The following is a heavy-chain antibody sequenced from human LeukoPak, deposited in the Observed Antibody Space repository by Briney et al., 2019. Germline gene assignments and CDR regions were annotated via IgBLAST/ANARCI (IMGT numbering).Heavy chain of an antibody. CDR2: VSPKTGRT. V-gene: IGHV1-8*01. D-gene: IGHD1-1*01. J-gene: IGHJ5*02. CDR3: ARESERNDGWFDP. Sequence: ASVKVSCKASGYTFRIHDFNWVRQAPGQGLEWMGWVSPKTGRTGYAQKFQGRVYMTTNAPLSTAYMELSSLRSDDTAVYFCARESERNDGWFDPWGQGTLVTVSS. CDR1: GYTFRIHD.